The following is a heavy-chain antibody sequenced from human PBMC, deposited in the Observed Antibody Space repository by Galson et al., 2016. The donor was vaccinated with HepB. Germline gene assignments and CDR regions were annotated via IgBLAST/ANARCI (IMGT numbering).Heavy chain of an antibody. V-gene: IGHV3-21*01. Sequence: SLRLSCAASGFTFSTYRMNWVRQAPGKGLEWVSSISSSSAYIYYAESVKGRFTISRDNAKNSLYLQMTSLKPEDTAVYYCAREGGGYTSFWPEYYYGMDVWGQGNPVTVSS. CDR3: AREGGGYTSFWPEYYYGMDV. J-gene: IGHJ6*02. CDR1: GFTFSTYR. CDR2: ISSSSAYI. D-gene: IGHD6-13*01.